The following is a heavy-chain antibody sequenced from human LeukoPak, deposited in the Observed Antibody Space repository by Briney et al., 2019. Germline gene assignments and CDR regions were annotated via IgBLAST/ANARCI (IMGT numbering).Heavy chain of an antibody. V-gene: IGHV1-69*06. CDR1: GGTFSSYA. J-gene: IGHJ4*02. Sequence: GASVKVSCKASGGTFSSYAISWVRQAPGQGLEWMGGIIPIFGTANYAQKFQGRVTITADKSTSTAYMELSSLRSEDTAVYYCASHPYCGGDCYSYYFDYWGQGTLVTVSS. D-gene: IGHD2-21*02. CDR2: IIPIFGTA. CDR3: ASHPYCGGDCYSYYFDY.